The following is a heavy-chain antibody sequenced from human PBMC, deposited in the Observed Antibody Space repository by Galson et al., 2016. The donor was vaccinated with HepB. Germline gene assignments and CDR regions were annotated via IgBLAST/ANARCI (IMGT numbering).Heavy chain of an antibody. V-gene: IGHV3-74*01. CDR3: ARVFPARCSGRSCFSEGAFDI. CDR1: GFTFSTHW. D-gene: IGHD2-15*01. CDR2: ISEDGRAT. Sequence: SLRLSCAASGFTFSTHWMHWVRQAPGKGLVCVSRISEDGRATNYADSVKGRFAISRDNAKNTLYLQMNSLSAEVTAIYYCARVFPARCSGRSCFSEGAFDIWGQGTMVIVSS. J-gene: IGHJ3*02.